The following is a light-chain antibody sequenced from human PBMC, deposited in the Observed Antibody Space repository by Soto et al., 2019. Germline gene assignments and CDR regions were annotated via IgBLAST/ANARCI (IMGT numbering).Light chain of an antibody. CDR3: QQYGSKPWT. V-gene: IGKV3-20*01. CDR2: GAF. CDR1: QTVSSNY. Sequence: EIVLTQSPGTLSLSPGERATLSCRASQTVSSNYLAWYQQKPGQAPRLLIYGAFNRVPGISDRFSGSGSGTDFTLSISRLEPEDFAVYYCQQYGSKPWTFGQGTKVEVK. J-gene: IGKJ1*01.